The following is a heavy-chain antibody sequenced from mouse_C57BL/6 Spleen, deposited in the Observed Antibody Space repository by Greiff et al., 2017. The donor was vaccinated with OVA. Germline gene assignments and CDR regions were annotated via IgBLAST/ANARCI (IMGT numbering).Heavy chain of an antibody. V-gene: IGHV5-16*01. CDR3: ARRYYGSSLDY. J-gene: IGHJ2*01. Sequence: EVNVVESEGGLVQPGSSMKLSCTASGFTFSDYYMAWVRQVPEKGLEWVANINYDGSSTYYLDSLKSRFIISRDNAKNILYLQMSSLKSEDTATYYSARRYYGSSLDYWGQGTTLTVSS. D-gene: IGHD1-1*01. CDR1: GFTFSDYY. CDR2: INYDGSST.